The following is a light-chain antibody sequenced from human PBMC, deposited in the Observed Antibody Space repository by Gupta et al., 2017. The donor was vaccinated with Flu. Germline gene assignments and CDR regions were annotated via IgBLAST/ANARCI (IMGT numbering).Light chain of an antibody. CDR1: QDIEKH. CDR3: RQYDTRPPST. V-gene: IGKV1-33*01. Sequence: SSLPASGGDRRTITCQTRQDIEKHLNWYKRKQGKAPKRLIKETAHWQTGVTSRFSGSGDGEDVTFTISGRQEEDVAPYSCRQYDTRPPSTLGQGTKVDI. J-gene: IGKJ2*01. CDR2: ETA.